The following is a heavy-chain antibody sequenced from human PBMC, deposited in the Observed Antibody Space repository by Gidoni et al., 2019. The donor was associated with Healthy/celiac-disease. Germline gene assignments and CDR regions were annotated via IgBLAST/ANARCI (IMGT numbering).Heavy chain of an antibody. CDR3: ARASSRSTIFGVVSALGY. Sequence: EVQLVESGGGLVQPGGSLRLSCAASGFTFSSYSMNWVRQAPGKGLEWVSYISSGSSTIYYADSVKGRFTISRDNAKNSLYLQMNSLRDEDTAVYYCARASSRSTIFGVVSALGYWGQGTLVTVSS. CDR2: ISSGSSTI. V-gene: IGHV3-48*02. D-gene: IGHD3-3*01. J-gene: IGHJ4*02. CDR1: GFTFSSYS.